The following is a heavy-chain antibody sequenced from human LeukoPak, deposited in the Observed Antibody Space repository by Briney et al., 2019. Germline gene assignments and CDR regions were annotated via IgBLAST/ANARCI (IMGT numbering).Heavy chain of an antibody. J-gene: IGHJ4*02. Sequence: SETLSLTCTVPGGSISSSSYYWGWIRQPPGKGLEWIGSIYYRGTTYYNPSLKSRVTISVDTSKNQFSLNLNSVTAADTAVYFCARGEGSAYPFDYWGQGTLVTVSS. CDR1: GGSISSSSYY. CDR3: ARGEGSAYPFDY. D-gene: IGHD3-22*01. CDR2: IYYRGTT. V-gene: IGHV4-39*07.